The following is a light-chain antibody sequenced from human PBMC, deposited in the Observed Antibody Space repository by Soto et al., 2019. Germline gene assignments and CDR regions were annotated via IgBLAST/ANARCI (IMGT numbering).Light chain of an antibody. J-gene: IGKJ1*01. Sequence: DVQMTHSPSSLSASVGDRVTITCQASQDISDFLNWYQQKPGAAPKLLIYGASSLQSGVPSRFSGSGSGTDFTLTISSLQPEDFGTYYCQQSFSTPRTFGQGTKVDIK. V-gene: IGKV1-39*01. CDR1: QDISDF. CDR2: GAS. CDR3: QQSFSTPRT.